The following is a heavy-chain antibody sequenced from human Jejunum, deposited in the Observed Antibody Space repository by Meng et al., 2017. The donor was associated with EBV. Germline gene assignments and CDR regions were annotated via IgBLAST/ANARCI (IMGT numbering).Heavy chain of an antibody. D-gene: IGHD5-18*01. CDR3: ARPISGYTYYFDY. Sequence: QVQLVQSGTEVKESGASVKVSCKASGYTFTDYYLHWVRQAPGQGLEWMGRVNPNSGVTNYAEKFQGRVTMTRDTSISTSYMEVSRLTSDDTAVYYCARPISGYTYYFDYWGQGTLVTVSS. J-gene: IGHJ4*02. CDR2: VNPNSGVT. CDR1: GYTFTDYY. V-gene: IGHV1-2*06.